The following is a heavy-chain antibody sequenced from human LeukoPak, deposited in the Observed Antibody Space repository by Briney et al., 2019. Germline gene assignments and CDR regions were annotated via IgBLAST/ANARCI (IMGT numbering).Heavy chain of an antibody. CDR3: ARDYYDSSGYLP. CDR1: GFTFSSYG. D-gene: IGHD3-22*01. Sequence: GGSLRLSCAASGFTFSSYGMSWVRQAPGKGLEWVSAITGSAGSTFYADSVKGRFTISRDNSKNTLYLQMNSLRAEDTAVYYCARDYYDSSGYLPWGQGTLVTVSS. J-gene: IGHJ5*02. V-gene: IGHV3-23*01. CDR2: ITGSAGST.